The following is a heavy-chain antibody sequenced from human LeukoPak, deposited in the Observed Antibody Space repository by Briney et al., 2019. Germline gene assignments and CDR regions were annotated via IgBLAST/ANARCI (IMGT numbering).Heavy chain of an antibody. CDR1: GFTVRNNY. CDR3: AKDGGEYYDILTGYYPRLYYMDV. J-gene: IGHJ6*03. D-gene: IGHD3-9*01. CDR2: IYSGGST. Sequence: GGSLRLSCAASGFTVRNNYMSWVRQAPGKGLEWVSLIYSGGSTYYADSVKGRFTISRDNSNNTLYLQMNSLRAEDTAVYYCAKDGGEYYDILTGYYPRLYYMDVWGKGTTVTISS. V-gene: IGHV3-66*01.